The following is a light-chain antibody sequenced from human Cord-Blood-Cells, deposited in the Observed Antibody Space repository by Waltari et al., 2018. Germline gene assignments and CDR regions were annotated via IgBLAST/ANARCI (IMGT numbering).Light chain of an antibody. CDR1: QSISSW. V-gene: IGKV1-5*03. CDR2: KAS. CDR3: QQYNSYPYT. J-gene: IGKJ2*01. Sequence: IQMNQSPSTLSASVGDRVTITCRASQSISSWLAWYQQKPGKAPKPLIYKASSLESGVPSRFSGSGSGTEFTLTISSLQPDDFATYYCQQYNSYPYTFGQGTKLEIK.